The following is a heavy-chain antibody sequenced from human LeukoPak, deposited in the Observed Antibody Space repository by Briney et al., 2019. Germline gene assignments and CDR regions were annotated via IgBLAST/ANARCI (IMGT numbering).Heavy chain of an antibody. CDR2: IKQDGSEK. CDR3: ARNLYYYGSSSYYFDY. J-gene: IGHJ4*02. D-gene: IGHD3-10*01. Sequence: PGGSLRLSCAASGFTFSNYWMSWVRQAPGKGLEWVANIKQDGSEKYYVDSVKGRFTISRDNAKKSLYLQMNSLRAEDTAVYYCARNLYYYGSSSYYFDYWGQGTLVTVSS. CDR1: GFTFSNYW. V-gene: IGHV3-7*03.